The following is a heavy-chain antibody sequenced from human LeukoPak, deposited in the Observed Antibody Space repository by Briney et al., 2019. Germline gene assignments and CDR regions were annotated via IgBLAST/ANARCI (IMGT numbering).Heavy chain of an antibody. J-gene: IGHJ4*02. V-gene: IGHV4-61*01. CDR3: AREEDY. CDR1: GGSVSSGSYY. Sequence: SETLSLTCTVSGGSVSSGSYYWSWIRQPPGKGLEWIGYIYYSGSTNYNPSLKSRVTISVDTSKNQFSLKLSSVTAADTAEYYCAREEDYWGQGTLVTVSS. CDR2: IYYSGST.